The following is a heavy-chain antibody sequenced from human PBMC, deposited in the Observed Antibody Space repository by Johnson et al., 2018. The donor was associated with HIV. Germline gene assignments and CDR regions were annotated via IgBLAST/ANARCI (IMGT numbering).Heavy chain of an antibody. CDR1: GFTFSSYG. J-gene: IGHJ3*02. D-gene: IGHD6-6*01. CDR3: AKCVYSSSSWMLFDI. V-gene: IGHV3-30*18. CDR2: ISYDGSNK. Sequence: QVYLVESGGGVVQPGRSLRLSCAASGFTFSSYGMHWVRQAPGKGLEWVAVISYDGSNKYYADSVKGRFTISRDNSKNTLYLQMNSLRAEDTAVYYCAKCVYSSSSWMLFDILGQGTMVTVSS.